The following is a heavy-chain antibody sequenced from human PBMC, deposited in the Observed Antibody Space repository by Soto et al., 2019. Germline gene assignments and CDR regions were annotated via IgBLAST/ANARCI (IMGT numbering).Heavy chain of an antibody. CDR1: GFTFSSYS. D-gene: IGHD2-2*01. J-gene: IGHJ4*02. V-gene: IGHV3-21*01. CDR2: ISSSSSYI. Sequence: EVQLVESGGGLVKPGGSLRLSCAASGFTFSSYSMNWVRQAPGKGLEWVSSISSSSSYIYYADSVKGRFTISRDNAKNSLYLQMNSLRADDTAVYYCARGGCSSTSCYAMGFNFDYWGQGTLVTVSS. CDR3: ARGGCSSTSCYAMGFNFDY.